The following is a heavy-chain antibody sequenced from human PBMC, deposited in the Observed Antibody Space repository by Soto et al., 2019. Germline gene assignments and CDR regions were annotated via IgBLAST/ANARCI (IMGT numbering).Heavy chain of an antibody. CDR2: ISGSGGST. CDR1: GFTFSSYA. D-gene: IGHD3-22*01. V-gene: IGHV3-23*01. CDR3: AKDIYYYDSSGPPVY. Sequence: PGGSLRLSCSASGFTFSSYAMSWVRQAPGKGLEWVSAISGSGGSTHYAESVKGRFTISRDNSKNTLYLQMNSLRAEDPAVYYCAKDIYYYDSSGPPVYWGQGTLVTVFS. J-gene: IGHJ4*02.